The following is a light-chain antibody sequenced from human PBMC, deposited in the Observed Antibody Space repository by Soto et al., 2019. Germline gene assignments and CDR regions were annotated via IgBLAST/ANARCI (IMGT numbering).Light chain of an antibody. J-gene: IGKJ4*01. CDR3: QQTDSFPLS. Sequence: DIQMTQSPYTLSPSVGDRVSITCRASQSISGWLAWYQQKPGKAPKLLIYDASSLQSGVPSRFSGRGSGTEFTLTISSLQPEDFATYYCQQTDSFPLSFGGGTKVELK. CDR1: QSISGW. V-gene: IGKV1-5*01. CDR2: DAS.